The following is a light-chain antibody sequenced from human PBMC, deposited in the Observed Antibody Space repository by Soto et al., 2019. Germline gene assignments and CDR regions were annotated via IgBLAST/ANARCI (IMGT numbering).Light chain of an antibody. J-gene: IGKJ4*01. V-gene: IGKV1-39*01. CDR1: QTISTY. Sequence: DIQMTQSPSSLSASVGDRVTISFRSIQTISTYLHWYQHKPGRAPRLLISDVSTLQSGVPGRFRGSGSEKEFTLTITYLQPEEFATYYCQQGYSIHALTFGGGTKVDIK. CDR2: DVS. CDR3: QQGYSIHALT.